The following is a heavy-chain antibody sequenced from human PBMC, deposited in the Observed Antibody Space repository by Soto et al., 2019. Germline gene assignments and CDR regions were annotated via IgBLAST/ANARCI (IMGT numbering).Heavy chain of an antibody. D-gene: IGHD2-15*01. CDR2: IYYSGST. Sequence: SETLSLTCTVSGGPISSYYWSWIRQPPGKGLEWIGYIYYSGSTNYNPSLKSRVTISVDTSKNQFSLKLSSVTAADTAVYYCARGAQGGGYCSGGSCYSKAFDIWGQGTMVTVSS. V-gene: IGHV4-59*12. CDR3: ARGAQGGGYCSGGSCYSKAFDI. J-gene: IGHJ3*02. CDR1: GGPISSYY.